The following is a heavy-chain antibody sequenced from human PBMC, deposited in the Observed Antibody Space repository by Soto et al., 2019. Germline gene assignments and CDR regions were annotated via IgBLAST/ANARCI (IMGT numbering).Heavy chain of an antibody. Sequence: EVQLVESGGGLVRLGGSLSLPGAASGLTSSVSWRHWSGQPQGRGLEWVSRIVYDGGTTSYADSVKGRFTISRDNAKNTLYLQMSSLTAEDTAVYYCARVARGAWGVFDPWGQGTLVTVSP. V-gene: IGHV3-74*01. CDR3: ARVARGAWGVFDP. CDR1: GLTSSVSW. D-gene: IGHD3-16*01. CDR2: IVYDGGTT. J-gene: IGHJ5*02.